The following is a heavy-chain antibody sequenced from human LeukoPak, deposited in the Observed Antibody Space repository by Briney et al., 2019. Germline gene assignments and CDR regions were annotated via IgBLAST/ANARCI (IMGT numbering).Heavy chain of an antibody. CDR1: GFILSSFA. J-gene: IGHJ4*02. CDR3: AKDIEPIFHAPSGSYFY. V-gene: IGHV3-23*01. CDR2: ISSPGGNT. D-gene: IGHD1-26*01. Sequence: GGSLRLSCTSSGFILSSFAMSWVRQAPGKGLEWVSSISSPGGNTYYADSVKGRFTISRDNSNNLVYLQMNSLRAEDTALYYCAKDIEPIFHAPSGSYFYWGQGTLVTVSS.